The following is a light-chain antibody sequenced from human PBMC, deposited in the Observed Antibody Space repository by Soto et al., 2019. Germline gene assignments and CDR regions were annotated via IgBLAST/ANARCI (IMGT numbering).Light chain of an antibody. CDR3: QQYGNSFVG. CDR2: GAS. V-gene: IGKV3-20*01. CDR1: QSVSSSY. Sequence: EKVMTQSPATLSLSPGESATLSCRASQSVSSSYLAWYQQKPGQAPRLLIYGASSRATGIPDRFSVGGSGTDFTLIISRLETEDFAVYYCQQYGNSFVGFGQGTKVDI. J-gene: IGKJ1*01.